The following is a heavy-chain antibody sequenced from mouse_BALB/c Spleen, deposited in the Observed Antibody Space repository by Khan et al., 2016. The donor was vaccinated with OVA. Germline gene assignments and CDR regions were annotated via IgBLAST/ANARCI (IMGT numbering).Heavy chain of an antibody. V-gene: IGHV2-6-1*01. D-gene: IGHD1-1*01. CDR1: GFSLTNYG. CDR3: ARQHYDHDYVRDY. J-gene: IGHJ4*01. Sequence: QVQLKESGPGLVAPSQSLSITCTISGFSLTNYGVHWVRQPPGKGLEWLVVIWSDGSTTYNSALKSRLSIIKDNSKSQVFLKMNSLQTDDTAMYYCARQHYDHDYVRDYWGQGTSVTVSA. CDR2: IWSDGST.